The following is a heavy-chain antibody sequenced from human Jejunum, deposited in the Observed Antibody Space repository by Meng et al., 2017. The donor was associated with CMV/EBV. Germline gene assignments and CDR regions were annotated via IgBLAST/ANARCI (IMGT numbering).Heavy chain of an antibody. D-gene: IGHD3-10*01. CDR1: GYTFIGYY. Sequence: ASGYTFIGYYIHWVRQAPGQGLEWMGWINPNGGGTNYAQKFQGRVTMTRDRSIGTAYMELSRLTSDDTAAYYCARSGWFGELLIDNWSQGTLVTVSS. CDR3: ARSGWFGELLIDN. J-gene: IGHJ4*02. V-gene: IGHV1-2*02. CDR2: INPNGGGT.